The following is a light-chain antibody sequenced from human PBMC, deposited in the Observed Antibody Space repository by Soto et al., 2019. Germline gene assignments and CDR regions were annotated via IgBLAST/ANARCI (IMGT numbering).Light chain of an antibody. V-gene: IGLV2-8*01. CDR2: EVS. J-gene: IGLJ1*01. CDR3: TSYAGTYSFFYV. Sequence: QSALTQPPSASGSPGQSVTISCTGTSSDVGAYNYVSWYQQLPGKAPKLIIYEVSKRPSGVPDRFSGSKSGNTASLTVSGLQADDEADYSCTSYAGTYSFFYVFGTGTKRTVL. CDR1: SSDVGAYNY.